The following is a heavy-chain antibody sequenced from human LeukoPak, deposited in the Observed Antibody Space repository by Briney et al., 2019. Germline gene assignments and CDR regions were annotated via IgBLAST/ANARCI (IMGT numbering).Heavy chain of an antibody. CDR2: ITGGGENS. J-gene: IGHJ3*02. V-gene: IGHV3-23*01. D-gene: IGHD6-19*01. CDR1: GSTVSNYA. Sequence: GRSLRPSCEASGSTVSNYAMSWMSQDPGKGMEWVSLITGGGENSYYTDSVKGRFTLSRDNSKNTLFLQMDSLRAEDTAVYYCTRDEGLVAGIWRAYDIWGQGTMVTVSS. CDR3: TRDEGLVAGIWRAYDI.